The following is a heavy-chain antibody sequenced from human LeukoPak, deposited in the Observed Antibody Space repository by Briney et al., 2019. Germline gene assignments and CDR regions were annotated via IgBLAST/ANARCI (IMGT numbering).Heavy chain of an antibody. J-gene: IGHJ4*02. CDR3: ARGGVGATTYY. D-gene: IGHD1-26*01. Sequence: SETLSLTCAVSGGSFSGYYWSWIRQPPGKGLEWIGEINHSGSTNYNPSLKSRVTISVDTSKNQFSLKLSSVTAADTAVYYCARGGVGATTYYWGQGTLVTVSS. V-gene: IGHV4-34*01. CDR2: INHSGST. CDR1: GGSFSGYY.